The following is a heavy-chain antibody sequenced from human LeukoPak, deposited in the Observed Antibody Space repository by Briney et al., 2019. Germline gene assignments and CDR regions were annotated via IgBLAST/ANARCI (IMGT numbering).Heavy chain of an antibody. CDR2: TSHDDTNN. V-gene: IGHV3-30*18. Sequence: GGSLRLSCVASGFIFTTHGMHWVRQAPGKGLEWLAVTSHDDTNNFYADSVKGRFTISRDNSKNTLYLQMNSLTDADTAMYLCAEAYNGGGYSWSFWGGYPDYWGRGTLVTVSS. CDR1: GFIFTTHG. D-gene: IGHD1-26*01. J-gene: IGHJ4*02. CDR3: AEAYNGGGYSWSFWGGYPDY.